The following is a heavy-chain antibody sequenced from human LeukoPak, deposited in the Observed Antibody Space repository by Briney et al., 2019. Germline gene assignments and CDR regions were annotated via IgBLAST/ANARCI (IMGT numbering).Heavy chain of an antibody. Sequence: GGSLRLSCAASGFTFSNYWMTWVRQAPGKGLEWVSSISSSSSYIYYADSVKGRFTISRDNAKNSLYLQMNSLRAEDTAVYYCARPHDSSGYYYGYWGQGTLVTVSS. CDR1: GFTFSNYW. J-gene: IGHJ4*02. CDR2: ISSSSSYI. CDR3: ARPHDSSGYYYGY. V-gene: IGHV3-21*01. D-gene: IGHD3-22*01.